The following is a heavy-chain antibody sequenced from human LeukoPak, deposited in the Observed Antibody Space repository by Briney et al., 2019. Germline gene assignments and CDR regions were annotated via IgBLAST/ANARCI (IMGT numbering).Heavy chain of an antibody. V-gene: IGHV3-30*04. J-gene: IGHJ6*03. CDR3: ASIDFWSGPTPMDV. D-gene: IGHD3-3*01. CDR2: ISYDGSNK. CDR1: GFTFSSYA. Sequence: GGSLRLSCAASGFTFSSYAMHWVRQAPGKGLEWVAVISYDGSNKYYADSVKGRFTISRDNAKNSLYLQMNSLRAEDTAVYYCASIDFWSGPTPMDVWGKGTTVTVSS.